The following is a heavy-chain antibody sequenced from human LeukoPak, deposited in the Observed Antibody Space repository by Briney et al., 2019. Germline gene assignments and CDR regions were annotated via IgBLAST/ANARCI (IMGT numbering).Heavy chain of an antibody. D-gene: IGHD4-17*01. Sequence: SGPALVKPTQTLTLTCSFSGSSLNTRGMCVGWIRQPPGKALEWLARIDWDDDKSYRTSLKTRLTISKDTSKNQVVLTMNNMDPVDSATYYCARYFRTTAYFDYWGQGTLVTVSS. CDR2: IDWDDDK. CDR1: GSSLNTRGMC. J-gene: IGHJ4*02. V-gene: IGHV2-70*11. CDR3: ARYFRTTAYFDY.